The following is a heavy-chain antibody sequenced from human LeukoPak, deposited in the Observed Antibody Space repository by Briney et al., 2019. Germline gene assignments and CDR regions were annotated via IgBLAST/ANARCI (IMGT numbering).Heavy chain of an antibody. CDR3: ARGYYYDGSGYFDY. J-gene: IGHJ4*02. V-gene: IGHV4-34*01. D-gene: IGHD3-22*01. CDR1: GGSFSGYY. Sequence: PSETLSLTCAVYGGSFSGYYWSWIRQPPGKGLEWIGEINHSGSTNYNPSLKSRVTISVDTSKNQFSLNLNSVTAADTAVYYRARGYYYDGSGYFDYWGQGTLVTVSS. CDR2: INHSGST.